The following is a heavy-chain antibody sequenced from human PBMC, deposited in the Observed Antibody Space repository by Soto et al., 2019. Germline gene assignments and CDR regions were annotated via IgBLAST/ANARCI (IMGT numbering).Heavy chain of an antibody. CDR3: ARDPGERYCSSTSCYPHWFDP. D-gene: IGHD2-2*01. J-gene: IGHJ5*02. V-gene: IGHV3-48*01. Sequence: EVQLVESGGGLVQPGGSLRLSCAASGFTFSSYSMNWVRQAPGKGLEWVSYISSSSSTIYYADSVKGRFTISRDNAKNSLYLQMNSLRAEDTAVYYCARDPGERYCSSTSCYPHWFDPWGQGTLVTVSS. CDR2: ISSSSSTI. CDR1: GFTFSSYS.